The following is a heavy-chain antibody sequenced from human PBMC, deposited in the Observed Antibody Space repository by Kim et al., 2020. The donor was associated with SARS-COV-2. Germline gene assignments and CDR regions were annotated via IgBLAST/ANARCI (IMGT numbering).Heavy chain of an antibody. CDR3: ARGGSYYENAFDI. D-gene: IGHD1-26*01. V-gene: IGHV3-21*01. CDR1: GFTFSSYS. CDR2: ISSSSSYI. J-gene: IGHJ3*02. Sequence: GGSLRLSCAASGFTFSSYSMNWVRQAPGKGLEWVSSISSSSSYIYYADSVKGRFTISRDNAKNSLYLQMNSLRAEDTAVYYCARGGSYYENAFDIWGQGTMVTVSS.